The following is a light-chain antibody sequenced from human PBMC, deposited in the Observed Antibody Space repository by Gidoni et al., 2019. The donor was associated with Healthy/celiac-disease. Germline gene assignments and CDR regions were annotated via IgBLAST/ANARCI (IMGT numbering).Light chain of an antibody. J-gene: IGKJ1*01. Sequence: DIQMTQSPSSLSASVGDRVTITCRASQSISSYLNWYQQKPGEAPKLLIYAASSLQSGVPSRFSGSGSGTDFTLTISSLQPEDFATYYCQQSYSTPWGFGQGTKVEIK. CDR2: AAS. CDR3: QQSYSTPWG. V-gene: IGKV1-39*01. CDR1: QSISSY.